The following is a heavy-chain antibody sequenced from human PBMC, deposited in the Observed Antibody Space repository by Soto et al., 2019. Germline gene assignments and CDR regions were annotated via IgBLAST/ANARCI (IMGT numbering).Heavy chain of an antibody. CDR2: IYWDDDT. CDR1: GFSLSTTAVG. D-gene: IGHD3-16*01. V-gene: IGHV2-5*02. CDR3: AHIAYAWVLGGFDY. J-gene: IGHJ4*02. Sequence: QITLKESGPPLVKPTQTLTLTCTFSGFSLSTTAVGVGWIRQPPGKALEWVALIYWDDDTRYSPSLKRRLTITKDTSKNHVVLTMTNMDPVDTATYYCAHIAYAWVLGGFDYWGQGTLVTVSS.